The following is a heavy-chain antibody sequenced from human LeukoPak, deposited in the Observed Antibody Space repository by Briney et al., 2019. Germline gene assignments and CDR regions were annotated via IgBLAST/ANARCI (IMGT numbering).Heavy chain of an antibody. Sequence: QPGRSLRLSCAASGFTFSSYGMHWVRQAPGKGLEWVAVISYDGSNKYYADSVKGRFTISRDNSKNTLYLQMNSLRAEDTAVYYCAKDRGYYFYAMDVWGKGTTVTVSS. J-gene: IGHJ6*04. CDR3: AKDRGYYFYAMDV. D-gene: IGHD3-10*01. V-gene: IGHV3-30*18. CDR1: GFTFSSYG. CDR2: ISYDGSNK.